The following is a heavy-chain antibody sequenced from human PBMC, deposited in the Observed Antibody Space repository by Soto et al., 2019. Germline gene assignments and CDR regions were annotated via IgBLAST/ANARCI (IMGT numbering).Heavy chain of an antibody. CDR2: IYYSGST. D-gene: IGHD6-19*01. J-gene: IGHJ4*02. CDR3: ASLTSSGWLSASYFDY. CDR1: GGSISSSSYY. V-gene: IGHV4-39*01. Sequence: NPSETLSLTCTVSGGSISSSSYYWGWIRQPPGKGLEWIGSIYYSGSTYYNPSLKSRVTISVDTSKNQFSLKLSSVTAADTAVYYCASLTSSGWLSASYFDYWGQGTLVTVSS.